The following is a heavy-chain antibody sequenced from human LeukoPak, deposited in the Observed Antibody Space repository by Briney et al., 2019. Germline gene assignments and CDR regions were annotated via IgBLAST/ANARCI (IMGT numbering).Heavy chain of an antibody. J-gene: IGHJ4*02. CDR1: GGTFSSYA. Sequence: SVKVSCKASGGTFSSYAISWVRQAPGQGLEWMGRIIPILGIANYAQKFQGRVTMTEDTSTDTAYMELSSLRSEDTAVYYCATGRYCSSTSCFPFDYWGQGTLVTVSS. CDR2: IIPILGIA. CDR3: ATGRYCSSTSCFPFDY. V-gene: IGHV1-69*04. D-gene: IGHD2-2*01.